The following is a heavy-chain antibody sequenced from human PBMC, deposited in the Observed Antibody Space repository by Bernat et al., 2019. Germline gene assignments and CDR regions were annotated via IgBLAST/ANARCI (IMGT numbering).Heavy chain of an antibody. Sequence: QLQLQESGPGLVKPSETLSLTCIVSGGSISSSSYYWGWNRQPPGKGLEWMGSIYYSGSTYYNPSLKSRVTISVDTSKNQFSLKLSSVTAADTAVYSCARHSGSGRHYYYYGMDVWGQGTTVTVSS. CDR3: ARHSGSGRHYYYYGMDV. CDR2: IYYSGST. V-gene: IGHV4-39*01. J-gene: IGHJ6*02. CDR1: GGSISSSSYY. D-gene: IGHD3-10*01.